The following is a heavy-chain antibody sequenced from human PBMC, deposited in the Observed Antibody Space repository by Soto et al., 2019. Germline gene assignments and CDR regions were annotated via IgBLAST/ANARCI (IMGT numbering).Heavy chain of an antibody. Sequence: EVQLLESGGGLVQPGGSLRLSCAASGFTFSRFGMTWVRQAPGKGLEWVSTIRGNGANTYYADSVRGRFTISRDNSRNTMFLQMNSLRAEDTAVYYCAKEGAYMGLRKTVAYWGQGTLVTVSS. CDR1: GFTFSRFG. J-gene: IGHJ4*02. CDR2: IRGNGANT. V-gene: IGHV3-23*01. D-gene: IGHD2-21*02. CDR3: AKEGAYMGLRKTVAY.